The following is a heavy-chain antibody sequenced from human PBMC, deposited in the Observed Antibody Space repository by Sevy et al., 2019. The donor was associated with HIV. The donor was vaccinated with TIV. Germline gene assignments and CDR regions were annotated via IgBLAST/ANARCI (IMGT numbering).Heavy chain of an antibody. V-gene: IGHV3-30*04. CDR3: ARGGELYVEYYFDY. CDR1: GFTFSSYA. Sequence: GGSLRLSCAASGFTFSSYAMHWVRQAPGKGLEWVAVISYDGSNKYYADSVKGRFTISRDNSKNTLYLQMNSQRGEDTDVYYCARGGELYVEYYFDYWGQGTLVTVSS. D-gene: IGHD1-26*01. CDR2: ISYDGSNK. J-gene: IGHJ4*02.